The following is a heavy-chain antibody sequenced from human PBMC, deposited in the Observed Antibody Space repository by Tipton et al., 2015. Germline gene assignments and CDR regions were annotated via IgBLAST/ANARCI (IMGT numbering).Heavy chain of an antibody. J-gene: IGHJ4*02. V-gene: IGHV3-53*01. CDR1: GFSFSTNP. CDR2: IYSAGST. Sequence: SLRLSCAASGFSFSTNPMSWVRQAPGKGLEWVSVIYSAGSTYYADSVKGRFTISRDNSQNTLSLQIYSLRAEDTAVYYCARSHYGSGSYDYWGQGTLVTVSS. CDR3: ARSHYGSGSYDY. D-gene: IGHD3-10*01.